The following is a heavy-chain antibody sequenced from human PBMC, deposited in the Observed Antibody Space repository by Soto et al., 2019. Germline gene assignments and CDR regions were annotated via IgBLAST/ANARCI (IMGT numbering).Heavy chain of an antibody. Sequence: ASVKVSCKASGYTFSTYGITWVRQAPGQGVDWMGWINPFKGDTNSAARPQDRVTMTTDTSTRTAYMELRSLRSDDTAVYYCARVKVPAAILGAFDLWGQGTLVTVSS. CDR1: GYTFSTYG. CDR3: ARVKVPAAILGAFDL. J-gene: IGHJ3*01. D-gene: IGHD2-2*02. CDR2: INPFKGDT. V-gene: IGHV1-18*01.